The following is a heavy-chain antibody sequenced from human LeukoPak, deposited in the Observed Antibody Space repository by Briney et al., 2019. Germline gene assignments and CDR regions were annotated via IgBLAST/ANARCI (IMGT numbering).Heavy chain of an antibody. J-gene: IGHJ5*02. CDR3: ARGATRDNWFHP. CDR2: ISAYDGNT. V-gene: IGHV1-18*01. D-gene: IGHD5-24*01. CDR1: GYTFTSYG. Sequence: ASVKVSCKASGYTFTSYGISWVRQAPGQGLGWMGWISAYDGNTNYAQKLQGRVTMTTDTSTSTAYMELRSLRSDDTAVYYCARGATRDNWFHPWGQGTLVTVSS.